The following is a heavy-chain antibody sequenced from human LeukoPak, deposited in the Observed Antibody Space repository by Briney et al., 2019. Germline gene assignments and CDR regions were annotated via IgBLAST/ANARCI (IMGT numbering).Heavy chain of an antibody. CDR1: GFTFSSYG. CDR3: ARDPYNGYYGDDYYYYMDV. J-gene: IGHJ6*03. D-gene: IGHD4-17*01. V-gene: IGHV3-23*01. CDR2: ISGSGAGT. Sequence: GGSLRLSCAASGFTFSSYGMSWVRQAPGKGLQWVSGISGSGAGTYYADSVKGRFTISRDNAKNSLSLQMNSLRAEDTAVYYCARDPYNGYYGDDYYYYMDVWGKGTTVTISS.